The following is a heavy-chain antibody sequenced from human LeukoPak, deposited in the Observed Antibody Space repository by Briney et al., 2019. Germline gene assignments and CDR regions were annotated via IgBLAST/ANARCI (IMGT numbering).Heavy chain of an antibody. CDR3: AKGGVVVVPAAIMDY. CDR2: INGSGGST. D-gene: IGHD2-2*02. Sequence: GGSLRLSCAASGFTFSSYAMSWVRQAPGKGLEWVSAINGSGGSTYYADSVKGRFTISRDNSKNTLYLQMNSLRAEDTAVYDCAKGGVVVVPAAIMDYWGQGTLVTVSS. V-gene: IGHV3-23*01. CDR1: GFTFSSYA. J-gene: IGHJ4*02.